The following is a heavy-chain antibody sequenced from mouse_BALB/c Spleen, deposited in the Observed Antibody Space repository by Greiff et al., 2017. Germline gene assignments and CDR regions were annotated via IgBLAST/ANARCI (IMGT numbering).Heavy chain of an antibody. CDR2: IRSGGGST. Sequence: EVQLVESGGGLVKPGGSLKLSCAASGFAFSSYDMSWVRQTPEKRLEWVAYIRSGGGSTYYPDTVKGRFTISRDNAKNTLYLQMSSLKSEDTAMYYCARHQGNDYFDYWGQGTTLTVSS. CDR1: GFAFSSYD. CDR3: ARHQGNDYFDY. J-gene: IGHJ2*01. D-gene: IGHD2-1*01. V-gene: IGHV5-12-1*01.